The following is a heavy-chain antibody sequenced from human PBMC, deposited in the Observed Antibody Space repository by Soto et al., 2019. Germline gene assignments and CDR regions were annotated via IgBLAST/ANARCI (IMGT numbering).Heavy chain of an antibody. V-gene: IGHV4-59*01. Sequence: SETLSLPCSVSGSSISGFYWSWIRQPPGKGLEWIGSIYYRGSTNYNPSLKSRVIISIDSSKNQFSLRLNSVTAADTAVYYCTRVGGYYGDYPNFDYWGQGTLVTVSS. CDR3: TRVGGYYGDYPNFDY. J-gene: IGHJ4*02. D-gene: IGHD4-17*01. CDR2: IYYRGST. CDR1: GSSISGFY.